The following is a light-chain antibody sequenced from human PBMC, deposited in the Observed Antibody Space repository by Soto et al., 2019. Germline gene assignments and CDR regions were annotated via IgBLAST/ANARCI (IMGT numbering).Light chain of an antibody. Sequence: EIVLTQSPATLSLSPGERATLSCRASQSVSSYLAWYQQKPGQAPRLLIYDASNRATGIPARFSGSGSGTDFPLPLSSLEPEDFAVYYCQQRSNLWTFGQGTKVDIK. CDR1: QSVSSY. CDR2: DAS. V-gene: IGKV3-11*01. J-gene: IGKJ1*01. CDR3: QQRSNLWT.